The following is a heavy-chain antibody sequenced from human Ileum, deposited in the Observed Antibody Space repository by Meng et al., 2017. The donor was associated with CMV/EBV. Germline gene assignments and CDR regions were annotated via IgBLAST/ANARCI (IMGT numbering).Heavy chain of an antibody. V-gene: IGHV4-34*01. CDR1: GGSFSGYY. CDR2: INHSGST. J-gene: IGHJ4*02. CDR3: AREAVGVENGDYADY. Sequence: PQGGERLLKPSETLSLPCAVYGGSFSGYYWSWIRQFPGKGLEGMGEINHSGSTNYNPSLKSRVTISADTSKKWFSLKVSSVTAADTAVYYCAREAVGVENGDYADYWGQGILVTVSS. D-gene: IGHD4-17*01.